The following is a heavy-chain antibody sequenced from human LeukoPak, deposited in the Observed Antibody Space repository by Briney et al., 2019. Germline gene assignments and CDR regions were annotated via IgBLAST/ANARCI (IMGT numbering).Heavy chain of an antibody. D-gene: IGHD2-21*01. CDR2: INPSGGST. CDR3: ARKAKTGGAFDY. CDR1: GYTFTSYY. Sequence: GASAKVSCKASGYTFTSYYMHWVRQAPQQGLEWMGIINPSGGSTSYAQKFQGRVTMTRDMSTSTVYMELSSLRSEDTAVYYCARKAKTGGAFDYWGQGTLVTVSS. J-gene: IGHJ4*02. V-gene: IGHV1-46*01.